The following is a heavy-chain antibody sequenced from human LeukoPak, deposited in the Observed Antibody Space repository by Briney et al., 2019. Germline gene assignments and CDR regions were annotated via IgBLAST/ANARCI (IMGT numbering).Heavy chain of an antibody. CDR2: IYYSGST. CDR3: ARDPHDYTGGYYMDV. V-gene: IGHV4-59*12. Sequence: SETLSLTCTVSGGSISSYYWSWIRQPPGKGLEWIGYIYYSGSTNYNPSLKSRVTISVDTSKNQFSLKLSSVTAADTAVYYCARDPHDYTGGYYMDVWGKGTTVTVSS. CDR1: GGSISSYY. J-gene: IGHJ6*03. D-gene: IGHD4-11*01.